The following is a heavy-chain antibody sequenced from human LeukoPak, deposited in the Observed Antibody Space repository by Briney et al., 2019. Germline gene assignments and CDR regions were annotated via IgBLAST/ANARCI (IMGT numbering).Heavy chain of an antibody. V-gene: IGHV3-49*03. CDR2: IRSKAYGGTT. Sequence: PGGSLRLSCTASGFTFGDYAMSWFRQAPGKGLEWVGFIRSKAYGGTTEYAASVKDRFTISTDDSKSIAYLQMNSLKTDDTAVYYCTRGRRGSGWDHGDFWGQGTLVTVSS. CDR3: TRGRRGSGWDHGDF. J-gene: IGHJ4*02. CDR1: GFTFGDYA. D-gene: IGHD6-19*01.